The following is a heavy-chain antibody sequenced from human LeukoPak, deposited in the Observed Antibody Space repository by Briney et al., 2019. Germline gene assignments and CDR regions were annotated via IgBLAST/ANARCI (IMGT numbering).Heavy chain of an antibody. CDR3: ARSQAELRYFDWLGGSFDY. Sequence: GASVKVSCKASGYTFTSYYMHWVRQAPGQGLEWMGWINPNSGDTNYAQKFQGRVTMTRDTSISTAYMELSKLRSDDTAVYYCARSQAELRYFDWLGGSFDYWGQGTLVTVSS. CDR1: GYTFTSYY. D-gene: IGHD3-9*01. J-gene: IGHJ4*02. V-gene: IGHV1-2*02. CDR2: INPNSGDT.